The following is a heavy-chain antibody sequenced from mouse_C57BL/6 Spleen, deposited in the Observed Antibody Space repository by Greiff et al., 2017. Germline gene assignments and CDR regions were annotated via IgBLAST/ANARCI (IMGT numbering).Heavy chain of an antibody. Sequence: ESGPGLVKPSQSLSLTCSVTGYSITSGYYWNWIRQFPGNKLEWMGYISYDGSNNYNPSLKNRISITRDTSKNQFFLKLNSVTTEDTATYYCAREGSSIVTPTGGYYFDYWGQGTTLTVSS. J-gene: IGHJ2*01. CDR1: GYSITSGYY. CDR2: ISYDGSN. V-gene: IGHV3-6*01. CDR3: AREGSSIVTPTGGYYFDY. D-gene: IGHD2-5*01.